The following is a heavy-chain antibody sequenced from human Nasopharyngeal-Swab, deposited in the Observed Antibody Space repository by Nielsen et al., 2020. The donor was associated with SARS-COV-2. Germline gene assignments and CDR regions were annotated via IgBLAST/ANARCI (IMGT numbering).Heavy chain of an antibody. V-gene: IGHV1-46*01. Sequence: WVRQAPGHGLEWMGIINPGGGSARYSQNFQGRVTMTRDTSTNTVYMELYSLTSEDTAVYYCARGGDPREVVAATDCFDPWGQGTLVTVSS. J-gene: IGHJ5*02. D-gene: IGHD2-15*01. CDR3: ARGGDPREVVAATDCFDP. CDR2: INPGGGSA.